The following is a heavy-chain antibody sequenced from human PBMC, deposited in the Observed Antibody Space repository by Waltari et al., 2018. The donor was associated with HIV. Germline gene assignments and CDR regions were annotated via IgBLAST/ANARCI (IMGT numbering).Heavy chain of an antibody. CDR1: GFTFSRYA. Sequence: QVQLVESGGGVVQPGRSLRLSCAASGFTFSRYAMQWVRQAPGKGLEWVAFISYDGSNKDYADSVKGRFTISRDNSKNTVYLQMNSLRPEDTAVYYCARDRWGYTTFDYWGQGTLVTVSS. J-gene: IGHJ4*02. D-gene: IGHD5-18*01. CDR2: ISYDGSNK. CDR3: ARDRWGYTTFDY. V-gene: IGHV3-30*01.